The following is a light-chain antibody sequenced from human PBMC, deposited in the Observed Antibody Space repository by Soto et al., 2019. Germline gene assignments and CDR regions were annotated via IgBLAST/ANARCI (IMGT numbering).Light chain of an antibody. Sequence: QSALTQPASVSGSPGQSITISCTGSSSDVGSYTFVSWYQHHPGKAPKVMIYEATKRPSGVSHRFSGSKSGNTASLTISGLQAEDEGEYYCCSYAGSMTWGFGGGTKLTVL. J-gene: IGLJ3*02. CDR3: CSYAGSMTWG. CDR1: SSDVGSYTF. V-gene: IGLV2-23*01. CDR2: EAT.